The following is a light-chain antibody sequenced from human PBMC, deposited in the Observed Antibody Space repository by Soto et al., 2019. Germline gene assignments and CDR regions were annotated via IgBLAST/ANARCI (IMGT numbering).Light chain of an antibody. Sequence: QSALTQPASVSGSPGQSITISCTGTSSDVGGYNYVSWYQQHPGKAPKLMIYDVSNRPSGVSNRFSGSKSGNTASLTIFGLRAEDEADYYCSSYASSAFPYVFGTGTKVTVL. CDR2: DVS. CDR3: SSYASSAFPYV. V-gene: IGLV2-14*03. CDR1: SSDVGGYNY. J-gene: IGLJ1*01.